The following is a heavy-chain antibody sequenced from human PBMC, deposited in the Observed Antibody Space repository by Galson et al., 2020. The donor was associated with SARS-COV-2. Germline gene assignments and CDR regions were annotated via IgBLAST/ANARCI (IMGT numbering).Heavy chain of an antibody. CDR2: ISYDGSNK. J-gene: IGHJ4*02. CDR1: GFTFRSHG. V-gene: IGHV3-30*03. D-gene: IGHD6-13*01. Sequence: GESPKIYCAASGFTFRSHGMHWVPQAPGKGLEWVAVISYDGSNKYYADPVKGRFTIARDNSKNTLSLQMDSLRAEDTAVYYCARDRSSWYLDYWGQGTLVTVSS. CDR3: ARDRSSWYLDY.